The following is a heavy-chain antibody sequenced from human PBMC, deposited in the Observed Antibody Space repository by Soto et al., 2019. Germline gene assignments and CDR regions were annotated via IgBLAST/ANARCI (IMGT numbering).Heavy chain of an antibody. CDR2: IGVAGDT. CDR3: ARGYHGSGSRHGMDV. CDR1: GFTFSSYD. Sequence: EVQLVESGGGLVQPGGSLRLSCAASGFTFSSYDMHWVRQAAGEGLEWVSAIGVAGDTYYPGSVEGRFTISRENAKNSLYLQMHRLRPGDTAVYYCARGYHGSGSRHGMDVWGQGTTVTVSS. V-gene: IGHV3-13*04. J-gene: IGHJ6*02. D-gene: IGHD3-10*01.